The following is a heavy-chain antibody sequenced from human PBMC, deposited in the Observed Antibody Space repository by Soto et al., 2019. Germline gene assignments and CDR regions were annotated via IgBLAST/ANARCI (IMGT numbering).Heavy chain of an antibody. Sequence: SETLSLTCTVSGGSISGGDYYWTWIRQPPGKGLEWIGYIYHSGNTYYNPSLKSRVTISVDTSKNQFSLKLTSVTAADRAVYYCARGSPDSIVGATYFDYWGQGTLVTVSS. D-gene: IGHD1-26*01. V-gene: IGHV4-30-4*01. CDR2: IYHSGNT. CDR1: GGSISGGDYY. CDR3: ARGSPDSIVGATYFDY. J-gene: IGHJ4*02.